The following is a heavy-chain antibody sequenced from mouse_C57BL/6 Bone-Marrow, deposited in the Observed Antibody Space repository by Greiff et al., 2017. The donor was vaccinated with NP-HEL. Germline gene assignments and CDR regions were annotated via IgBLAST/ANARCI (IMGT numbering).Heavy chain of an antibody. CDR3: ARYYFSNSWFAY. V-gene: IGHV1-81*01. CDR2: IYPRSGNT. J-gene: IGHJ3*01. D-gene: IGHD2-5*01. Sequence: QVQLKQSGAELARPGASVKLSCKASGYTFTSYGISWVKQRTGQGLEWIGEIYPRSGNTYYNEKFKGKATLTADKSSSTAYMELRSLTSEDSAVYFCARYYFSNSWFAYWGQGTLVTVSA. CDR1: GYTFTSYG.